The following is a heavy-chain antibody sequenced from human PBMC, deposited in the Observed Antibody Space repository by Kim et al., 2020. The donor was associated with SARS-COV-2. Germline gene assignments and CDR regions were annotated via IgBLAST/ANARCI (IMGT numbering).Heavy chain of an antibody. CDR1: GFSLSTSGVG. Sequence: SGPTLVNPTQTLTLTCIFSGFSLSTSGVGVGWIRQPPGKALEWLALIYWDDDKRYSPSLKSRLTITKDTSKNQVVLTMTNMDPVDTATYYCAHSRTTYDFWSGYYTPSFDYWGQGALVTVSS. J-gene: IGHJ4*02. CDR2: IYWDDDK. V-gene: IGHV2-5*02. CDR3: AHSRTTYDFWSGYYTPSFDY. D-gene: IGHD3-3*01.